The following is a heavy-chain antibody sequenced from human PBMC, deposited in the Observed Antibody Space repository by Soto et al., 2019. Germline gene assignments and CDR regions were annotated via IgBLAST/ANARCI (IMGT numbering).Heavy chain of an antibody. CDR1: GGSFSGYY. CDR3: ARLRAAAGKYTYYYYGMDV. V-gene: IGHV4-34*01. Sequence: ETLSLTCAVYGGSFSGYYWSWIRQPPGKGLEWIGEINHSGSTNYNPSLKSRVTISVDTSKNQFSLKLSSVTAADTAVYYCARLRAAAGKYTYYYYGMDVWGQGTTVTVSS. CDR2: INHSGST. J-gene: IGHJ6*02. D-gene: IGHD6-13*01.